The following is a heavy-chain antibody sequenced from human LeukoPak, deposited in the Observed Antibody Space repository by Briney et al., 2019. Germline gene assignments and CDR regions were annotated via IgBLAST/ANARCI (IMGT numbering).Heavy chain of an antibody. Sequence: PSETLSLTCTVSGGSISSYYWSWIRQPPGKGLEWIGYIYYSGSTNYNPSLKSRVTISVDTSKNQFSLKLSSVTAADTAVYYCARSYDFWSGYYPGYWFDPWGQGTLVTVSS. CDR3: ARSYDFWSGYYPGYWFDP. V-gene: IGHV4-59*01. CDR1: GGSISSYY. CDR2: IYYSGST. J-gene: IGHJ5*02. D-gene: IGHD3-3*01.